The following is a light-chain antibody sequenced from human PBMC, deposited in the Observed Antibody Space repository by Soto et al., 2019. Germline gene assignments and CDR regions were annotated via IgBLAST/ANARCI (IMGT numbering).Light chain of an antibody. CDR1: SSDVGDYNY. J-gene: IGLJ1*01. CDR3: SSYSSPTTHYV. V-gene: IGLV2-14*01. Sequence: QSALTQPASVSGSPGQSITISCTGTSSDVGDYNYVSWYQQHPGKGPKLMIYEGSNRPLGLSDRFSGSKSGSTASLTISGLKADDAADYYCSSYSSPTTHYVFGTGTKLTVL. CDR2: EGS.